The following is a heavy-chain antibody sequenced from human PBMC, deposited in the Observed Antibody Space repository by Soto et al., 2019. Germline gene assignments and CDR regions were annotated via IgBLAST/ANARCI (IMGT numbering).Heavy chain of an antibody. J-gene: IGHJ4*02. CDR1: GYTFTSYA. CDR3: ARDYRRGSPDY. D-gene: IGHD1-26*01. CDR2: INPSGGST. Sequence: ASVKVSCKASGYTFTSYAMHWVRQAPGQGFEWMGIINPSGGSTSYAQKFQGRVTMTSDTSTSTVYMELSSLRSEDTAVYFCARDYRRGSPDYWGPGTLVTVSS. V-gene: IGHV1-46*01.